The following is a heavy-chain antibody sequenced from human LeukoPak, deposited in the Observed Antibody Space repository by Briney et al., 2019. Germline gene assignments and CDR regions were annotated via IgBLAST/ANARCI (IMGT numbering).Heavy chain of an antibody. CDR3: ARDLVDYDSSGYYYTYYFDY. V-gene: IGHV3-21*01. CDR2: ISSSSSYI. Sequence: GGSLRLSCAASGFTFSSYSKNWVRQAPGKGLEWVSSISSSSSYIYYADSVKGRFTISRDNAKNSLYLQMNSLRAEDTAVYYCARDLVDYDSSGYYYTYYFDYWGQGTLVTVSS. CDR1: GFTFSSYS. D-gene: IGHD3-22*01. J-gene: IGHJ4*02.